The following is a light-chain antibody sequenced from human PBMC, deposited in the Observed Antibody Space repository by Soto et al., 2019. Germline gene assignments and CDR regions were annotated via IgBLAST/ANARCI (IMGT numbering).Light chain of an antibody. J-gene: IGKJ4*01. CDR3: QQLINYPLT. V-gene: IGKV1-9*01. Sequence: DVQLTQSPSFLSASVGDRVTITCRASQGISNYFAWYQQKPGKAPQLLIDGASTLFSGVPSRFSGSGFGTEFSLTISSLQPEDFATYYCQQLINYPLTFGGGTKVEIK. CDR2: GAS. CDR1: QGISNY.